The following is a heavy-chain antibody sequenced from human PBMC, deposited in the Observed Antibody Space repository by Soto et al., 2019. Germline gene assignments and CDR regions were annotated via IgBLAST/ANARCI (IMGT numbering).Heavy chain of an antibody. CDR1: GVSFNNNG. CDR2: VSPPFRTS. Sequence: QVQLMQSGAEVKKPGSSVKVSCKTSGVSFNNNGIGWVRQAPGHGLEWMGGVSPPFRTSNYARKFQGRISITADASTGTANMELSSLTSEDTAQYYCARVLYYGSGSYSPYGMDVWGQGTTVTVSS. V-gene: IGHV1-69*01. CDR3: ARVLYYGSGSYSPYGMDV. D-gene: IGHD3-10*01. J-gene: IGHJ6*02.